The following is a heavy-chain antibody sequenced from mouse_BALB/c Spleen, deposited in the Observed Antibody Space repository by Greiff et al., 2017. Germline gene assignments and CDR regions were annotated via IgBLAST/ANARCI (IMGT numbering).Heavy chain of an antibody. CDR2: INPSTGYT. CDR3: ASSWLRRPY. V-gene: IGHV1-7*01. J-gene: IGHJ2*01. D-gene: IGHD2-2*01. Sequence: QVQLQQSGAELAKPGASVKMSCKASGYTFTSYWMHWVKQRPGQGLEWIGYINPSTGYTEYNQKFKDKATLTADKSSSTAYMQLSSLTSEDSAVYYCASSWLRRPYWGQGTTLTVSS. CDR1: GYTFTSYW.